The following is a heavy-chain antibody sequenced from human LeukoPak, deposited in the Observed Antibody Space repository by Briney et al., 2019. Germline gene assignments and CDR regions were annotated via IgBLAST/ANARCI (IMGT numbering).Heavy chain of an antibody. Sequence: GGSLRLSCAAPGFRFSNYWMTWVRQAPGKGLEWVANIKQGGSEKQYVGSVKGRFTISRDNAKNSLYLQMNSLRGEDTAVYYCARDRGLFDYWGQGTLVTVSS. CDR3: ARDRGLFDY. V-gene: IGHV3-7*04. CDR2: IKQGGSEK. J-gene: IGHJ4*02. D-gene: IGHD3-10*01. CDR1: GFRFSNYW.